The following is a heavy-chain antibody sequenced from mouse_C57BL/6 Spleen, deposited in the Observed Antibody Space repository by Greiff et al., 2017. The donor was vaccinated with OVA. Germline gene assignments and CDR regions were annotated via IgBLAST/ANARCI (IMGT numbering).Heavy chain of an antibody. CDR1: GYTFTDYN. CDR2: INPNNGGT. J-gene: IGHJ3*01. D-gene: IGHD1-1*01. V-gene: IGHV1-18*01. CDR3: ARDYYGSSYPFAY. Sequence: EVQLQQSGPELVKPGASVKIPCKASGYTFTDYNMDWVKQSHGKSLEWIGDINPNNGGTIYNQKFKGKATLTVDKSSSTAYMEIRSLTSEDTAVYYCARDYYGSSYPFAYWGQGTLVTVSA.